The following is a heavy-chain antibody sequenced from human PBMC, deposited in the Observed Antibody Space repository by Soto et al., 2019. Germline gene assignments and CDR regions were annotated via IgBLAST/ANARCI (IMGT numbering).Heavy chain of an antibody. Sequence: QVQLVESGGGVVHPGTSLRLSCAASGFTFTSSGMHWVRQAPGKGLEWVAVLSNDGSDEYYGDSVKGRFTISRDNSKSTLFLQMNSLRAEVTAIYYCARDGFDIWGHGTMVTV. CDR2: LSNDGSDE. J-gene: IGHJ3*02. V-gene: IGHV3-30*03. CDR1: GFTFTSSG. CDR3: ARDGFDI.